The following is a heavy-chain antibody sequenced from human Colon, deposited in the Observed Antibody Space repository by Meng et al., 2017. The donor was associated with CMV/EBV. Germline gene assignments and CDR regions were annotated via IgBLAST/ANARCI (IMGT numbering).Heavy chain of an antibody. V-gene: IGHV4-39*07. Sequence: QLQLQESGPGLVRPSETLSLTCTVSGGSISSSSYYWAWIRQPPGKGQEWIGSIFYTGTTYYKPSLKSRVTISVDTSKNQFSLKLSSVTAADTAVYYCIRETTGSSSSYWGQGTLVTVSS. CDR1: GGSISSSSYY. CDR3: IRETTGSSSSY. J-gene: IGHJ4*02. D-gene: IGHD6-6*01. CDR2: IFYTGTT.